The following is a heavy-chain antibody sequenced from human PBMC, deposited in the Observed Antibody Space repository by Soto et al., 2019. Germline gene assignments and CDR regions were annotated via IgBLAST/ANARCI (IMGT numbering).Heavy chain of an antibody. CDR2: IYYSGST. J-gene: IGHJ4*02. CDR3: ARGSGWPRADY. Sequence: QVQLQESGPGLVKPSETLSLTCTVSGGSISSYYWSWIRQPPGKGLEWIGYIYYSGSTNYNPSLKSRGTISVDTSKNQFSLKLSSVTAADTAVYYCARGSGWPRADYWGQGTLVTVSS. D-gene: IGHD6-19*01. V-gene: IGHV4-59*08. CDR1: GGSISSYY.